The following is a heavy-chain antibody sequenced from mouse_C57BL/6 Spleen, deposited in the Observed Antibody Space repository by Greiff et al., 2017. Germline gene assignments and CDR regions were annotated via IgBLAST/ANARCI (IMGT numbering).Heavy chain of an antibody. J-gene: IGHJ2*01. CDR3: ARGLLRLYYFDY. V-gene: IGHV1-55*01. Sequence: VQLQQSGAELVKPGASVKMSCKASGYTFTSYWITWVKQRPGQGLEWIGDIYPGSGSTNYNEKVKSKATLTVATSSSTAYMQLSSLTSEDSAVYFCARGLLRLYYFDYWGQGTTLTVSS. D-gene: IGHD1-2*01. CDR2: IYPGSGST. CDR1: GYTFTSYW.